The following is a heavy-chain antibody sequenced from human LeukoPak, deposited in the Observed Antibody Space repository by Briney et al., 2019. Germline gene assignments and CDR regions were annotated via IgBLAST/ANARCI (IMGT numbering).Heavy chain of an antibody. Sequence: TSETLSLTCTVSGGSISSGSYYWSWIRQPAGKGLEWIGRICASGSTNYHPSLKSRVTMSVDTSKNQFSLRLSSVTAADTAVYYCARVRIAVAGTYFYYMDVWGKGTTVTVSS. CDR2: ICASGST. V-gene: IGHV4-61*02. CDR1: GGSISSGSYY. J-gene: IGHJ6*03. D-gene: IGHD6-19*01. CDR3: ARVRIAVAGTYFYYMDV.